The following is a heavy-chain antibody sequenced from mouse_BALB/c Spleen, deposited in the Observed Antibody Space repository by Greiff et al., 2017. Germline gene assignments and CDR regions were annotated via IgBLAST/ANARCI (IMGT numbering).Heavy chain of an antibody. D-gene: IGHD2-4*01. CDR3: TRSTYYDYAYAMDY. CDR2: INPSNGGT. Sequence: VQLQQPGAELVKPGASVKLSCKASGYTFTSYYMYWVKQRPGQGLEWIGGINPSNGGTNFNEKFKSKATLTVDKSSSTAYMQLSSLTSEDSAVYYCTRSTYYDYAYAMDYWGQGTSVTVSS. V-gene: IGHV1S81*02. CDR1: GYTFTSYY. J-gene: IGHJ4*01.